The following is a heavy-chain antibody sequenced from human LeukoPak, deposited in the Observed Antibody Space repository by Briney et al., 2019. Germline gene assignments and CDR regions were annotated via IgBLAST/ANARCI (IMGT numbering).Heavy chain of an antibody. J-gene: IGHJ5*02. CDR2: IYTSGST. V-gene: IGHV4-61*02. CDR3: ARDSSSWLEGWFDP. CDR1: GGSISSGSYY. D-gene: IGHD6-13*01. Sequence: SQTLSLTCTVSGGSISSGSYYWSWIRQPAGKGLEWIGRIYTSGSTNYNPSLKSRVTISVDTSKNQFSLKLSSVTAADTAVYYCARDSSSWLEGWFDPWGQGTLVTVSS.